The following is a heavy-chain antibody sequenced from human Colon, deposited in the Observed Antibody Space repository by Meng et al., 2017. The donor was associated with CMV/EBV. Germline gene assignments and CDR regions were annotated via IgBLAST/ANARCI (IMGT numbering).Heavy chain of an antibody. J-gene: IGHJ4*02. CDR1: GFTFSSSG. CDR3: AKFRETKRDY. CDR2: MTYDGGKE. Sequence: VGCGGGVGKPGGPLRPACVVSGFTFSSSGMLWVRQVPGKRLEWVAFMTYDGGKEYYADSVQGRFTFSRDNFKNTLYLQMNSLRAEDTAIYYCAKFRETKRDYWGQGTLVTVSS. D-gene: IGHD1-7*01. V-gene: IGHV3-30*02.